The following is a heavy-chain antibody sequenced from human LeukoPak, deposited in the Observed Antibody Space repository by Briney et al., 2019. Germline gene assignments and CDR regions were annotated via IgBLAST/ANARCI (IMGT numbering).Heavy chain of an antibody. CDR1: GGSISSSIYY. V-gene: IGHV4-39*07. D-gene: IGHD6-19*01. CDR3: GSSSGWYWYFDY. J-gene: IGHJ4*02. Sequence: SETLSLTCIVSGGSISSSIYYWAWVRQPPGKGLEWIGTVFYNGATQYSPSLRSRVTISIDTSTNQFSLKLTSVTAADTAVYYCGSSSGWYWYFDYWGQGTLVTVSS. CDR2: VFYNGAT.